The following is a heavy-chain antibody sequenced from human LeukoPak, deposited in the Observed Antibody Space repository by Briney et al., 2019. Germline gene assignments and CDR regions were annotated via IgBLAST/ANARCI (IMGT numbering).Heavy chain of an antibody. V-gene: IGHV1-2*02. CDR2: INPDSAGT. CDR1: GYTFTNYY. Sequence: ASVKVSCKASGYTFTNYYIHWVRQAPGQGLEWMRWINPDSAGTNHAQKFQGRVTMTWDTSISTAYMELRRLRSDDTAVYYCATAIAAAAPAGYWGQGTLVTVSS. J-gene: IGHJ4*02. CDR3: ATAIAAAAPAGY. D-gene: IGHD6-13*01.